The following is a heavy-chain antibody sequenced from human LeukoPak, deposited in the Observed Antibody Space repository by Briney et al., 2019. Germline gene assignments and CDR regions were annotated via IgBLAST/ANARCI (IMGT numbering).Heavy chain of an antibody. J-gene: IGHJ4*02. Sequence: PRGSPRLSCAASGFTFSDYWMHWVRQAPGKGLVWVSRISNDGSTTTYADSVRGRFTISRDNAKNTLYLQMNSLRAEDTAVYYCARDCGSTSCDYWGQGTLVTVSS. CDR2: ISNDGSTT. D-gene: IGHD2-2*01. V-gene: IGHV3-74*01. CDR3: ARDCGSTSCDY. CDR1: GFTFSDYW.